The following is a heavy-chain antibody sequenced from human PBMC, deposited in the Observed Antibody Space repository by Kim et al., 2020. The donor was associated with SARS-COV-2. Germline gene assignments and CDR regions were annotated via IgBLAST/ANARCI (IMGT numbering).Heavy chain of an antibody. Sequence: GGSLRLSCEASGFTFSDFYMSWMRQAPGKGLEWISDINTGGSKSSHADPVKGRFTTSRDNSKNALYLQMNSLRVDDTAVYYCATTHFYGLYVVGQGTTVT. D-gene: IGHD3-3*02. CDR1: GFTFSDFY. J-gene: IGHJ6*02. V-gene: IGHV3-11*01. CDR2: INTGGSKS. CDR3: ATTHFYGLYV.